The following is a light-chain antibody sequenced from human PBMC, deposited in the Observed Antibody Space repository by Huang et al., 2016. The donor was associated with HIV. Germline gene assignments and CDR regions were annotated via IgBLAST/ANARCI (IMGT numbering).Light chain of an antibody. Sequence: EIVMTQSPATLSVSPGERATLSCRASPSVDIDLAWYQQKVGQPPRLLVYGASTRATGIPTRVSGSGSGTGFNLTISSLQSEDFAVYYCQQYNPWPPWTFGQGTRVEIK. CDR1: PSVDID. CDR3: QQYNPWPPWT. CDR2: GAS. V-gene: IGKV3-15*01. J-gene: IGKJ1*01.